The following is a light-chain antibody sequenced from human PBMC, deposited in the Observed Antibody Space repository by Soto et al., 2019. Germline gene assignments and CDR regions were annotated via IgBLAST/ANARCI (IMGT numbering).Light chain of an antibody. CDR3: QVSRGSPWT. Sequence: NVLTQSPGTLSLSPGERANLSCRASQSISHNYLAWYQQEPGQAPRLLIHGVSIRATGIPDRFSGSGSGTDFTLTISRLEPEEFEVYYWQVSRGSPWTYRQGTKVEIK. J-gene: IGKJ1*01. CDR1: QSISHNY. V-gene: IGKV3-20*01. CDR2: GVS.